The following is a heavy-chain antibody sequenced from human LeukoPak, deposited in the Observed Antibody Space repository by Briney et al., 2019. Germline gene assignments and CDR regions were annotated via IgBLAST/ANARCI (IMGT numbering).Heavy chain of an antibody. V-gene: IGHV3-13*01. CDR2: IGIAGGT. J-gene: IGHJ2*01. D-gene: IGHD1-26*01. CDR3: AKARSPTLGYFDL. CDR1: GFTFSSYD. Sequence: GGSLRLSCAASGFTFSSYDMHWVRQVTGKGLEWVSGIGIAGGTYYVASVKGRFTISRENAQNSLYLQMNILRAEDTAVYYCAKARSPTLGYFDLWGRGTLVTVSS.